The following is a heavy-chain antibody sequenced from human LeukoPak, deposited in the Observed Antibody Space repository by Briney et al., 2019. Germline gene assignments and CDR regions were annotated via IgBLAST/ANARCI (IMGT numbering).Heavy chain of an antibody. D-gene: IGHD6-19*01. CDR1: GFTFNTIW. Sequence: GGSLRLSCEASGFTFNTIWIHWVRQTPGKGLVWVSRISPNGDNTNYADSVKGRFTLSRDTAKNTVYLQMNSLRAEDTAVYYCARGPGDGSYGCFDYWGQGTLVTVSS. CDR2: ISPNGDNT. CDR3: ARGPGDGSYGCFDY. J-gene: IGHJ4*02. V-gene: IGHV3-74*01.